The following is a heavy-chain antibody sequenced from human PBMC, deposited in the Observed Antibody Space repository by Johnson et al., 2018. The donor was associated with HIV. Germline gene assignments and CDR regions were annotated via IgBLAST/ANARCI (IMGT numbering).Heavy chain of an antibody. Sequence: VQLVESGGGLVQPGGSLRLSCTASGFTFTGSAIHWVRQASGQGLEWVGRIRNKAKNYATEYGASVKGRFTISRDDSKNTAYLIMNSLRAEDTAVYYCTKGRIFGVVMEAFDIWGQGTMVTVSS. J-gene: IGHJ3*02. CDR2: IRNKAKNYAT. D-gene: IGHD3-3*01. V-gene: IGHV3-73*01. CDR1: GFTFTGSA. CDR3: TKGRIFGVVMEAFDI.